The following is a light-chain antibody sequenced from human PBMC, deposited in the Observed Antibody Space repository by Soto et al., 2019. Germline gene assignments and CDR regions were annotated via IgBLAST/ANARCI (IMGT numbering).Light chain of an antibody. CDR2: DAS. CDR3: QRHCTLPVT. CDR1: QSVSSN. V-gene: IGKV3-11*01. J-gene: IGKJ4*01. Sequence: LSGGKVAICPCRASQSVSSNLAWYQQNPGQAPRLLIFDASNRATGIPARFSGSGSGTAFALSISSLEPDGFAVYYCQRHCTLPVTLGGGTKVDIK.